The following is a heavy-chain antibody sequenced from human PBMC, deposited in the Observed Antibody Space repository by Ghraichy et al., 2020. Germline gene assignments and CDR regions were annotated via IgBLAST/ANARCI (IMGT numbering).Heavy chain of an antibody. D-gene: IGHD4-11*01. CDR3: ARDRSDYSNPPYDGMDV. V-gene: IGHV3-21*01. CDR2: ISSSSSYI. Sequence: GGSLRLSCAASGFTFSSYSMNWVRQAPGKGLEWVSSISSSSSYIYYADSVKGRFTISRDNAKNSLYLQMNSLRAEDTAVYYCARDRSDYSNPPYDGMDVWGQGTTVTVSS. J-gene: IGHJ6*02. CDR1: GFTFSSYS.